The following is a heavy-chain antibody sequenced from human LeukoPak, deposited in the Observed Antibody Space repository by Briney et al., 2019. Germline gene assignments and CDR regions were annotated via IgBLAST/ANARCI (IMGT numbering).Heavy chain of an antibody. Sequence: PGGSLRLSCAASGFTVSSNYMSWVRQAPGKGLEWVSVIYSGGSTYYADSVKGRFTISRDNSKNTLYLQMNSLRAEDTAVYYCAKDHQTATPLSAPGYWGQGTLVTVSS. CDR1: GFTVSSNY. D-gene: IGHD2-15*01. CDR3: AKDHQTATPLSAPGY. CDR2: IYSGGST. V-gene: IGHV3-53*05. J-gene: IGHJ4*02.